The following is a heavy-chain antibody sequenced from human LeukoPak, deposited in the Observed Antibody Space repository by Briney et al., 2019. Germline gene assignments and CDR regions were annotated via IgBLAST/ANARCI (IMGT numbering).Heavy chain of an antibody. CDR3: VRGYSFGPYGMDV. CDR1: GFPFSSYA. CDR2: ISDSGGSA. Sequence: GGSLRLSCSASGFPFSSYAMHWVRRAPGKGLEYVSAISDSGGSAYYADSVKGRFTISRDNSKNTLYLQMSSLRAEDTAVYFCVRGYSFGPYGMDVWGQGTTVTVSS. J-gene: IGHJ6*02. V-gene: IGHV3-64D*09. D-gene: IGHD2-15*01.